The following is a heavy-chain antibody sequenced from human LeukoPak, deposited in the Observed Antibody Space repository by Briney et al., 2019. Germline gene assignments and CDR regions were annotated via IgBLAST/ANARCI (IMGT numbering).Heavy chain of an antibody. J-gene: IGHJ5*01. D-gene: IGHD4-17*01. CDR1: GGSFSGYY. V-gene: IGHV4-34*01. CDR3: ARVPTVTTSGFFNWFDP. Sequence: SETLSLTCAVYGGSFSGYYWSWIRQPPGKGLEWIGEINHSGSTNYNPSLKSRVTISVDTSKNQFSLKLSSVTAADTAVYYCARVPTVTTSGFFNWFDPWGQGTMVTVSS. CDR2: INHSGST.